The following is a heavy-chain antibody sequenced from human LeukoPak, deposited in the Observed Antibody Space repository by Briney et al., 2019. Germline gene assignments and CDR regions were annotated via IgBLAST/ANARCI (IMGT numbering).Heavy chain of an antibody. J-gene: IGHJ4*02. V-gene: IGHV4-39*01. D-gene: IGHD3-10*01. CDR1: GGSINSSTYY. Sequence: SETLSLTCTVSGGSINSSTYYWGWIRQPPGKGLEWIGEINYSGSTNYNPSLKSRVTISLDTSKNQFSLKLSSVTAADTAVYYCARQRVLLWFGELYYFDYWGQGTLVTVSS. CDR2: INYSGST. CDR3: ARQRVLLWFGELYYFDY.